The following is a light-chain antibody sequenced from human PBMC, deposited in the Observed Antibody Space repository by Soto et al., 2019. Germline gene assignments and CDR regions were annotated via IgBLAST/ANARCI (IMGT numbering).Light chain of an antibody. CDR2: DAS. V-gene: IGKV3-11*01. CDR1: QSASTY. CDR3: QQHSNWPLT. Sequence: EIVLTQSPATLSLSPGERATLSCRASQSASTYLAWYQQKPGQAPRLLIYDASNRATGIPARFSGSGSGTDFTLTISSLEPEDFAVYYCQQHSNWPLTFGGGTKVDIK. J-gene: IGKJ4*01.